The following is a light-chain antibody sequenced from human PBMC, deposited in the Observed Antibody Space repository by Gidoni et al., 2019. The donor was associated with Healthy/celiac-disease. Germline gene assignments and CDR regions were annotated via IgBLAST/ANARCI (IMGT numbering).Light chain of an antibody. Sequence: DIQMTQSPSSLSASVGDRVTITCRASQSISSYLNWYQQKPGKAPKLLSYAASSLQSGVPSRFSGSGSGTDVTLTISSLQPEDFATYYGQQSYSTPYTFGQGTKLEIK. J-gene: IGKJ2*01. CDR3: QQSYSTPYT. CDR1: QSISSY. V-gene: IGKV1-39*01. CDR2: AAS.